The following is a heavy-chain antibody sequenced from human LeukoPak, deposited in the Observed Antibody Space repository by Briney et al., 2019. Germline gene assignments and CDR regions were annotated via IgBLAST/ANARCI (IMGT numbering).Heavy chain of an antibody. CDR1: GFTVSYNY. Sequence: GGSLRLSCAASGFTVSYNYMSWVRQAPGKGLEWVSVIYSGGSTNYADSVKGRFIISRDNSKSTVYLQMNSLRAEDTAVYYCARDLGGGDSLWGQGTLVTVS. J-gene: IGHJ4*02. V-gene: IGHV3-53*01. D-gene: IGHD2-21*02. CDR3: ARDLGGGDSL. CDR2: IYSGGST.